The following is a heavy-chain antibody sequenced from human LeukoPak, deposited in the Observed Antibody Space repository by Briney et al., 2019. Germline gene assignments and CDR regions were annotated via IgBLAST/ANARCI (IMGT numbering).Heavy chain of an antibody. CDR1: GGSISSYY. V-gene: IGHV4-59*01. D-gene: IGHD6-19*01. Sequence: PSETLSLTCTVSGGSISSYYWSWIRQPPGKGLEWNGYIYYSGSTNYNPSLKSRVTISVDTSKNQFSLKLSSVTAADTAVYYCASYSSGWLGVNYWGQGTLVTVSS. J-gene: IGHJ4*02. CDR2: IYYSGST. CDR3: ASYSSGWLGVNY.